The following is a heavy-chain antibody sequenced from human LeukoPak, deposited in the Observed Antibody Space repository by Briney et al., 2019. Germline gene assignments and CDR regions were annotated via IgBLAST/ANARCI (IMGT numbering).Heavy chain of an antibody. D-gene: IGHD3-16*02. J-gene: IGHJ4*02. V-gene: IGHV3-23*01. CDR2: ISGSGGST. CDR3: AKLSGHRLPSGVLGY. CDR1: GFTFSSYA. Sequence: PGGSLRLSCAASGFTFSSYAMSWVRQAPGKGLKWVSAISGSGGSTYYADSVKGRFTISRDNSKNTLYLQMNSLRAEDTAVYYCAKLSGHRLPSGVLGYWGQGTLVTVSS.